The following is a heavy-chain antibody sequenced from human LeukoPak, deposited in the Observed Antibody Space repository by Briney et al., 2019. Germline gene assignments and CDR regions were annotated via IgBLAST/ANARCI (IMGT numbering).Heavy chain of an antibody. V-gene: IGHV4-34*01. Sequence: PSETLSLTCAVYGGSFSGYYWSWIRQPPGKGLEWIGEINHSGSSNYNPSLKSRVTISVDTSKNQCSLKLSSMTAADTAVYYCARGPTLKYFLHWGQGTLVSVSS. CDR1: GGSFSGYY. J-gene: IGHJ1*01. CDR3: ARGPTLKYFLH. CDR2: INHSGSS.